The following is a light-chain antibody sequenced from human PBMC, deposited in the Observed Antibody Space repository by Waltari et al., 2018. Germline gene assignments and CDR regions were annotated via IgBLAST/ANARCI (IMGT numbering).Light chain of an antibody. J-gene: IGLJ2*01. CDR1: SGDAGNYKR. V-gene: IGLV2-23*02. CDR3: SSYAGSSKGV. CDR2: AVS. Sequence: QSALTQPASVSGSPGQSITISSTGTSGDAGNYKRVSWYQQHPGKAPKLMIYAVSKRPSGVSDRFSGSKSGDMASLTISGLQPEDEAEYFCSSYAGSSKGVFGGGTKVTVL.